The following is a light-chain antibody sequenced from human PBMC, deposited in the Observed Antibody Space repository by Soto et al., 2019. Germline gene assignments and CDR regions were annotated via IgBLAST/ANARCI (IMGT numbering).Light chain of an antibody. Sequence: DIPMTQSPSSMSASVGDRVTITCRASQSISSYLNWYQQKPGKAPKLLIYAASSLQSGVPSRFSGSRSGTDFTLTISRLQTEDFATYFCQHSYRTPPSFGGGTKLEIK. CDR2: AAS. CDR1: QSISSY. CDR3: QHSYRTPPS. V-gene: IGKV1-39*01. J-gene: IGKJ4*01.